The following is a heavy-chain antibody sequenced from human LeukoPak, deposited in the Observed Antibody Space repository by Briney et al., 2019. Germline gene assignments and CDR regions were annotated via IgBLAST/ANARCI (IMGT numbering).Heavy chain of an antibody. V-gene: IGHV1-46*01. D-gene: IGHD2-2*01. Sequence: ASVKVSCKASGYTFTSYYMHWVRQAPGQGLEWMGIINPSGGSTSYAQKFQGRVTMTRDTSTSTAYMELSSLRSEDTAVYYCARDRGYCSSTTCRLYYFDYWGQGTLVTVSS. CDR1: GYTFTSYY. J-gene: IGHJ4*02. CDR3: ARDRGYCSSTTCRLYYFDY. CDR2: INPSGGST.